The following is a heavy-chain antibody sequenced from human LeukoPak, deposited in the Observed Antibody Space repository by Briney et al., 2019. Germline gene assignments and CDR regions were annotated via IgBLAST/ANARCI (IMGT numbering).Heavy chain of an antibody. D-gene: IGHD3-10*01. V-gene: IGHV3-53*01. CDR1: GFTFSSNY. Sequence: GRSLRLSCAASGFTFSSNYMSWVRQAPGEGLEWVSVIYSGGSTYYADSVKGRFTISRDNSKNTLYLQMNSLRAEDTAVYYCAREKMSSYYYYGMDVWGQGTTVTVSS. CDR2: IYSGGST. J-gene: IGHJ6*02. CDR3: AREKMSSYYYYGMDV.